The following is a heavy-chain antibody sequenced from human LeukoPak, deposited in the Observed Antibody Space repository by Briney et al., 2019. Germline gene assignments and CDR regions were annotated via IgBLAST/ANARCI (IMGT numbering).Heavy chain of an antibody. Sequence: GGSLRLSCAASGFTLGGNARSWVGQAPGRGLEWVSGVGGDDRTHYADSVRGRFTISRDNSMNTVSLDMNRLRVEDTAVYYCAKDLSWWAAADHWGQGALVTVAS. J-gene: IGHJ1*01. V-gene: IGHV3-23*01. CDR1: GFTLGGNA. CDR3: AKDLSWWAAADH. CDR2: VGGDDRT. D-gene: IGHD2-15*01.